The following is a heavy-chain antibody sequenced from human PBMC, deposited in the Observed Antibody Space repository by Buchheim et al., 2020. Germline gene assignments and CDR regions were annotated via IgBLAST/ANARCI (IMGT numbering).Heavy chain of an antibody. J-gene: IGHJ6*02. CDR3: TTGVTYYDFWSGYPSGYYYGMDV. D-gene: IGHD3-3*01. CDR2: IKSKTDGGTT. CDR1: GFTFSNAW. Sequence: EVQLVESGGGLVKPGGSLRLSCAASGFTFSNAWMSWVRQAPGKGLEWVGRIKSKTDGGTTDYAAPVKGRFTISRDDSKNTLYLQMNSLKTEDTAVYYCTTGVTYYDFWSGYPSGYYYGMDVWGQGTT. V-gene: IGHV3-15*01.